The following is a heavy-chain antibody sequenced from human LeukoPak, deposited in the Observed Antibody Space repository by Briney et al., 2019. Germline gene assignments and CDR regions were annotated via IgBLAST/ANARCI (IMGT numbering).Heavy chain of an antibody. CDR3: AKGSRCWEPHFYT. Sequence: GGSLRLSCEASGFPFSDYAMTWVRHPPGKGLEWVSSISGSGGHISYADSVKGRVTISRDNSKNTLYLQVNSLRAEDTALYYCAKGSRCWEPHFYTWGQGTLVTVSS. V-gene: IGHV3-23*01. CDR1: GFPFSDYA. D-gene: IGHD6-13*01. J-gene: IGHJ4*02. CDR2: ISGSGGHI.